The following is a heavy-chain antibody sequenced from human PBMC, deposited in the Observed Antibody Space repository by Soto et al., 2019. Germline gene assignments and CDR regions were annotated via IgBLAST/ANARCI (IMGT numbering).Heavy chain of an antibody. CDR3: ARPRSSEYYYMDV. CDR2: IYYSGST. CDR1: GGSIRSSSYY. Sequence: ETLSLTCTVSGGSIRSSSYYWGWIRTPPGKGLEWIGSIYYSGSTYYNPSLKSRVTISVDTSKNQFSLKLSSVTAADTAVYYCARPRSSEYYYMDVWGKGTTVTVSS. V-gene: IGHV4-39*01. J-gene: IGHJ6*03.